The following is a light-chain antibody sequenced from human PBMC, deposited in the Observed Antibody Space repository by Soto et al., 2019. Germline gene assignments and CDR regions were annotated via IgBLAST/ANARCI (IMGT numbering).Light chain of an antibody. CDR3: QQRGALPIT. V-gene: IGKV3-11*01. J-gene: IGKJ5*01. CDR2: DAS. Sequence: EIVLKQSPATLYLSPGERATLSCRASRSISSYLDWYQQKRGQAPRLLIYDASKMATGIPARFSGSGSGTDFTLTISSLEPEDFAVYYCQQRGALPITFGQGTRLEIK. CDR1: RSISSY.